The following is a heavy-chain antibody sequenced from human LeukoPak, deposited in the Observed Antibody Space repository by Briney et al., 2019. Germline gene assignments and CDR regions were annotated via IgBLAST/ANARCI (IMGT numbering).Heavy chain of an antibody. CDR3: AKSRSYYYDSSGYYLDY. CDR1: GFTFSNYG. Sequence: GGSLRLSCAASGFTFSNYGMSWVRQAPGKGLEWVATISGSGGSTYYADSVKGRFTISRDNSKNTLYLQMNSLRAEDTAVYYCAKSRSYYYDSSGYYLDYWGQGTLVTVSS. D-gene: IGHD3-22*01. J-gene: IGHJ4*02. V-gene: IGHV3-23*01. CDR2: ISGSGGST.